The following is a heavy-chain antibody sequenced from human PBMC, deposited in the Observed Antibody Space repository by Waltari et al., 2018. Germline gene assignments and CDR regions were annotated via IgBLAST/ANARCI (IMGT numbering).Heavy chain of an antibody. CDR3: ARKYTGTLMNAFDI. D-gene: IGHD6-6*01. V-gene: IGHV1-2*06. Sequence: QVQLVQSGAEVKKPGASLKVSCKASGYTFTGYSMPWVRQAPGQGLEWMGRINPNSGGTNYAQKFQGRVTRTRDTSISTAYMELSRLRSDDTAVYYCARKYTGTLMNAFDIWGQGTMVTVSS. J-gene: IGHJ3*02. CDR1: GYTFTGYS. CDR2: INPNSGGT.